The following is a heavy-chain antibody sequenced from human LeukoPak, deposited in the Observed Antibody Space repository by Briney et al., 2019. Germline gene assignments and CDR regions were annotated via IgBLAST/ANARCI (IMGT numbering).Heavy chain of an antibody. V-gene: IGHV1-69*13. D-gene: IGHD6-19*01. CDR1: GGTFSSYA. J-gene: IGHJ5*02. CDR3: ARGSRTYSSGAS. CDR2: IIPIFGTA. Sequence: ASVKVSCKASGGTFSSYAISWVRQAPGQGLEWMGEIIPIFGTANHAQKFQGRVTITADESTSTAYMELSSLRSEDTAVYYCARGSRTYSSGASWGQGTLVTVSS.